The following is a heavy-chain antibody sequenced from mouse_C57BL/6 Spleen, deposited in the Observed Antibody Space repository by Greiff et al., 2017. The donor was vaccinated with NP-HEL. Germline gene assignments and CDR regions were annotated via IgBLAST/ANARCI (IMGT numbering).Heavy chain of an antibody. CDR1: GFNIKDYY. J-gene: IGHJ1*03. V-gene: IGHV14-2*01. D-gene: IGHD1-1*01. CDR2: IDPEDGET. Sequence: EVQVVESGAELVKPGASVKLSCTASGFNIKDYYMHWVKQRTEQGLEWIGRIDPEDGETKYAPKFQGKATITADTSSNTAYLQLSSLTSEDTAVYYCANYYGSSYDWYFDVWGTGTTVTVSS. CDR3: ANYYGSSYDWYFDV.